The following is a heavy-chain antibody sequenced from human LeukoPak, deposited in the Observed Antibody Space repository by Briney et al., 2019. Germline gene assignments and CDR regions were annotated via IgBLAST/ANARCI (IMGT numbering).Heavy chain of an antibody. V-gene: IGHV3-7*01. Sequence: PGGSLRLSCVGSGFTFSSFWLSWVRQAPGKGLEWVANIKQGGSDKFYVDSVKGRFTISRDNSKSTVYLQMNSLRPEDTALYYCAKDYGGVSNFWGQGTLVTVSS. D-gene: IGHD3-16*01. CDR1: GFTFSSFW. CDR2: IKQGGSDK. CDR3: AKDYGGVSNF. J-gene: IGHJ4*02.